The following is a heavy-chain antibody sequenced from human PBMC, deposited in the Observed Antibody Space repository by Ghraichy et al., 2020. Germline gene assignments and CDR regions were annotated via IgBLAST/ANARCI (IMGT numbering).Heavy chain of an antibody. J-gene: IGHJ4*02. V-gene: IGHV4-34*01. CDR3: TRGWSGAVAGT. CDR2: IKRGGST. Sequence: SETLSLTCGFSGGSFNPYYWSWIRQPPGQGLEWIGEIKRGGSTHYNPSLKSRVTISVDTSKNQFSLKLFSVTAADTAVYFCTRGWSGAVAGTWSQGALVTIS. D-gene: IGHD6-19*01. CDR1: GGSFNPYY.